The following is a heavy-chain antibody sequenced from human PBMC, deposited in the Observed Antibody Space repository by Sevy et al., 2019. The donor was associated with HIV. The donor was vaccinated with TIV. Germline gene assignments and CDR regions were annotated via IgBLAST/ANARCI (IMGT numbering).Heavy chain of an antibody. CDR1: GFTFSSYA. CDR2: ISGSGGST. Sequence: GGSLRLSCAASGFTFSSYAMSWVRQAPGKGLEWVSAISGSGGSTYYADSVKGRFTISRDNSKNMLYLQMNSLRAEDTAVYYCAKGVVGYCSGGSCYSYYFDYWGQGTLVTVSS. CDR3: AKGVVGYCSGGSCYSYYFDY. J-gene: IGHJ4*02. D-gene: IGHD2-15*01. V-gene: IGHV3-23*01.